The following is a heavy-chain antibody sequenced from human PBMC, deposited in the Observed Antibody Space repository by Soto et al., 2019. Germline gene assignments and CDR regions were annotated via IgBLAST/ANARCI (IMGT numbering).Heavy chain of an antibody. J-gene: IGHJ3*02. CDR2: ISSSSSYI. Sequence: GGSLRLSCAASGFTFSSYSMNWVRQAPGKGLEWVSSISSSSSYIYYADSVKGRFTISRDNAKNSLYLQMNSLRAEDTAVYYCARDSSSDQQLWSGLDAFDIWGQGTMVTVSS. V-gene: IGHV3-21*01. CDR1: GFTFSSYS. D-gene: IGHD5-18*01. CDR3: ARDSSSDQQLWSGLDAFDI.